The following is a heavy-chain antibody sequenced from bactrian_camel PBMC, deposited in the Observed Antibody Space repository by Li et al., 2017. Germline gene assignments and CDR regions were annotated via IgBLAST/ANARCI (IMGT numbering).Heavy chain of an antibody. CDR1: GYTVSRHC. CDR3: AARGPYCYTKLSVRDFTY. V-gene: IGHV3S53*01. Sequence: HVQLVESGGGSVEAGGSLKLACATSGYTVSRHCMGWFRQAPGKEREAVAVHEGVGSTKYTESVKGRFILRKDVDKNILYLEMNSLKPEDTAMYYCAARGPYCYTKLSVRDFTYWGQGTQVTVS. J-gene: IGHJ6*01. D-gene: IGHD2*01. CDR2: HEGVGST.